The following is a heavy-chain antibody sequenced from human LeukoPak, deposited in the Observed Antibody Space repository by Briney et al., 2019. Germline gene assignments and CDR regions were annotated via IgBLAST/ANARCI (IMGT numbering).Heavy chain of an antibody. CDR2: IYYSGNT. V-gene: IGHV4-30-4*01. J-gene: IGHJ4*02. CDR3: ARMKEVGDYVDY. CDR1: GGSINNSVNY. D-gene: IGHD4-17*01. Sequence: PSETLSLTCTVSGGSINNSVNYWNWIRQPPGKGLEWIGYIYYSGNTYYNPSLKSRVTISVDTSKNQFSLKLNSVTAADTAVYYCARMKEVGDYVDYWGQGTPVTVSS.